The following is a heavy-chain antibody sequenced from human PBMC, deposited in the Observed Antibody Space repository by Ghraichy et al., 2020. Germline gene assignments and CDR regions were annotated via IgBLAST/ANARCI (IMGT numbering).Heavy chain of an antibody. CDR2: INLGGHT. J-gene: IGHJ6*02. V-gene: IGHV4-34*01. CDR1: GGSLSGYY. CDR3: ARNTVYGDPPNSSYYGMDV. Sequence: SETRSLTCAVYGGSLSGYYWSWIRQPPGKGLEWIGEINLGGHTNYNPSLKSRVTTSIDTSKNEFLLKLRSVTAADTAVYYCARNTVYGDPPNSSYYGMDVWGQGTTVTVSS. D-gene: IGHD4-17*01.